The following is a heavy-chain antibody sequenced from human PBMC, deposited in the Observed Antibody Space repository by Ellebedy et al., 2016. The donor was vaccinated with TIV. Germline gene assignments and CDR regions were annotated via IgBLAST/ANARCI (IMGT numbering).Heavy chain of an antibody. D-gene: IGHD6-6*01. CDR2: IWYDGSNK. Sequence: PGGSLRLSCAASGFTFSSYGMHWVRQAPGQGLEWVAVIWYDGSNKYYADSVKGRFTISRDNSKNTLYLQMNSLRAEDTAVYYCARDWSSSSAPEYFQHWGQGTLVTVSS. CDR1: GFTFSSYG. V-gene: IGHV3-33*01. J-gene: IGHJ1*01. CDR3: ARDWSSSSAPEYFQH.